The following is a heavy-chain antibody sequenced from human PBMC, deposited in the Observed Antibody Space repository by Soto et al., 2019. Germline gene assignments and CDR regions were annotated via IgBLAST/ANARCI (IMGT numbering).Heavy chain of an antibody. D-gene: IGHD3-22*01. J-gene: IGHJ4*02. CDR2: INHSGST. V-gene: IGHV4-34*01. CDR3: ARISDRPKRHYDY. Sequence: PSETLSLTCAVYGGSFSGYYWSWIRQPPGKGLEWIGEINHSGSTNYNPSLKSRVTISVDTSKNQFSLKLSSVTAADTAVYYCARISDRPKRHYDYWGQGTLVTVSS. CDR1: GGSFSGYY.